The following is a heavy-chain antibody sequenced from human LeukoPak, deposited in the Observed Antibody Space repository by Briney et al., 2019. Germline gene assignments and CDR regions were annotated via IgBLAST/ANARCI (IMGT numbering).Heavy chain of an antibody. CDR1: GGSFSGYY. V-gene: IGHV4-34*12. CDR3: ARKDYGGRPRGFDP. J-gene: IGHJ5*02. CDR2: IFHSGSA. Sequence: PSETLSLTCAVYGGSFSGYYWSWIRQPPGKGLEWIGYIFHSGSAYYNPSLKSRVTMSVDRSKDHFSLKLISVTAADTAVYYCARKDYGGRPRGFDPWGQGTLVTVSS. D-gene: IGHD4-23*01.